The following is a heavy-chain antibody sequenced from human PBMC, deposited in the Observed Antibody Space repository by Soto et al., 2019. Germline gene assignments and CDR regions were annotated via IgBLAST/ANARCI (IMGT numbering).Heavy chain of an antibody. J-gene: IGHJ4*02. Sequence: PGESLKISCKGSGYSFTSYWIGWVRQMPGKGLEWMGIIYPGDSDTRYSPSFQGQVTISTDKSFSTAYLQWSSLKASDTALYYCARHERLDISYGSGSHIDYWGQGTLVTVSS. CDR2: IYPGDSDT. D-gene: IGHD3-10*01. CDR1: GYSFTSYW. CDR3: ARHERLDISYGSGSHIDY. V-gene: IGHV5-51*01.